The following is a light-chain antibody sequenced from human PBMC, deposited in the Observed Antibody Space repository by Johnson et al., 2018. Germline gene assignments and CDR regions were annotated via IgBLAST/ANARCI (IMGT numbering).Light chain of an antibody. V-gene: IGLV1-51*02. Sequence: QSVLTQPPSVSAAPGQKVTISCSGSSYNIGNNYVYWYQQLPGTAPKLLIYENNKRPSGIPDRFAGSKSGTSATLGITALQTGEEADYYCGTWDSSLRAGNVFGTGTKVAVL. CDR3: GTWDSSLRAGNV. J-gene: IGLJ1*01. CDR1: SYNIGNNY. CDR2: ENN.